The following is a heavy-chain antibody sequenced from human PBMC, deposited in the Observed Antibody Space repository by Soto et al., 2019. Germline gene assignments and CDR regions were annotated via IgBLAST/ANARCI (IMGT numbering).Heavy chain of an antibody. J-gene: IGHJ4*02. CDR1: GGSISSYY. Sequence: SETLSLTCTVSGGSISSYYWSWIRQPPGKGLEWIGYIYYSGSTNYNPSLKSRVTISVDTSKNQFSLKLSSVTAADTAVYYCAGAPANYFVYGGEETLVSSPQ. CDR2: IYYSGST. CDR3: AGAPANYFVY. V-gene: IGHV4-59*01.